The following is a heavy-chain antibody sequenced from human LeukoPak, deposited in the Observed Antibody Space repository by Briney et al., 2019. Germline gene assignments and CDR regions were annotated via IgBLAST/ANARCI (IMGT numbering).Heavy chain of an antibody. CDR2: INHSGST. D-gene: IGHD3-10*01. CDR1: GGSFSGYY. Sequence: PSETLSLTCAVYGGSFSGYYWSWIRQPPGKGLEWIGEINHSGSTNYNPSLKSRVTISVDTSKNQFSLKLSSVTAADTAVYYCARSKGWYYYGSGSPGGWFDPWGQGTLVTVSS. V-gene: IGHV4-34*01. J-gene: IGHJ5*02. CDR3: ARSKGWYYYGSGSPGGWFDP.